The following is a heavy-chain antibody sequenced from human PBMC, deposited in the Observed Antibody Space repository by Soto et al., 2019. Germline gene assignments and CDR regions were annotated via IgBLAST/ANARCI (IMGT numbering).Heavy chain of an antibody. D-gene: IGHD5-12*01. CDR1: GGSISSGGYY. V-gene: IGHV4-31*03. J-gene: IGHJ6*03. CDR2: IYYSGST. Sequence: QVQLQESGPGLVKPSQTLSLTCTVSGGSISSGGYYWSWIRQHPGKGLEWIGYIYYSGSTYYNPSLKSRVTISVDTSKTQFSLKLSSVTAADTAVYYCARGLYGGYDDYYYYMDVWGKGTTVTVSS. CDR3: ARGLYGGYDDYYYYMDV.